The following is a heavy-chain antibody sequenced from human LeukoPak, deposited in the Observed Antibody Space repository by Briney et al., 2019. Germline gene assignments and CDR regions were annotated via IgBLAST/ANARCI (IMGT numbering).Heavy chain of an antibody. CDR2: ISASGTT. V-gene: IGHV4-59*12. CDR1: GGSISPYY. CDR3: AREEVVIMYLESWFDP. J-gene: IGHJ5*02. D-gene: IGHD3-3*01. Sequence: SEALSLTCTVSGGSISPYYWNWIRQSPGKGLEWIGYISASGTTDYNPSLKGRVTISVDTSKNQFSLKLSSVTAADTAVYYCAREEVVIMYLESWFDPWGQGTLVTVSS.